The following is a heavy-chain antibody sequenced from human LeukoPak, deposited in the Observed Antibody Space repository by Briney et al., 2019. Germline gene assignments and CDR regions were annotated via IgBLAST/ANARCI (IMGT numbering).Heavy chain of an antibody. J-gene: IGHJ4*02. CDR3: GRGRITGTPGAYY. CDR1: SGSFNDYY. Sequence: SETLSLTFAVYSGSFNDYYWTWIRQPPGKGLEWIGEINHSGNTNYNPSLKSRVTISVDTSKNQFSLRLNSVTAADTGVYYCGRGRITGTPGAYYWGPGTLVTVSS. V-gene: IGHV4-34*01. CDR2: INHSGNT. D-gene: IGHD1-20*01.